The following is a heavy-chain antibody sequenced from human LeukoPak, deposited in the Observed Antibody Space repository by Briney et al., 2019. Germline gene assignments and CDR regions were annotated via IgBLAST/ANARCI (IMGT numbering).Heavy chain of an antibody. CDR3: AKDDRRDSGYVHYYYYYGMDV. CDR1: GLTFSSNG. J-gene: IGHJ6*02. CDR2: ISGSGGST. D-gene: IGHD5-12*01. Sequence: GGSLRLSCAASGLTFSSNGMSWVRQAPGKGLEWVSAISGSGGSTYYADSVKGRFTISRDNSKNTLYLQMNSLRAEDTAVYYCAKDDRRDSGYVHYYYYYGMDVWGQGTTVTVSS. V-gene: IGHV3-23*01.